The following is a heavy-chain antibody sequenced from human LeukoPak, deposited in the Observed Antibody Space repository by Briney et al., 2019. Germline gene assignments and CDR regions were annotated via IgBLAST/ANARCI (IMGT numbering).Heavy chain of an antibody. Sequence: SSETLSLTCTVSGGSISSYYWSWIRQPAGKGLEWIGRIYSSGSTNYNHSLKSRVTMSVDASNNQFSLNLSSVTAADKAVYYCARADTWTYGNFDYWGQGTLVTVSS. J-gene: IGHJ4*02. D-gene: IGHD1-7*01. V-gene: IGHV4-4*07. CDR3: ARADTWTYGNFDY. CDR2: IYSSGST. CDR1: GGSISSYY.